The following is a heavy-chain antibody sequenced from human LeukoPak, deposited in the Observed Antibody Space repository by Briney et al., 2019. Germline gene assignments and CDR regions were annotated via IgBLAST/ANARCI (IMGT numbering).Heavy chain of an antibody. J-gene: IGHJ2*01. D-gene: IGHD1-26*01. CDR1: GFTFSSYS. CDR2: ISSSSSYI. V-gene: IGHV3-21*01. CDR3: ARGYSGSNWYFDL. Sequence: GGSLRLSCAASGFTFSSYSMNWVRQAPGKGLEWVSSISSSSSYIYYADSVKGRFTISRDNAKNSLYLQMNSLRAEDTAVYYCARGYSGSNWYFDLWGRGTLVTVSS.